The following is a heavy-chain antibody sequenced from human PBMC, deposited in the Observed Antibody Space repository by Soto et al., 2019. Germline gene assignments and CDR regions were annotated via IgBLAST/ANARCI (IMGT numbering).Heavy chain of an antibody. CDR3: AQDGRSGGVTRPDH. CDR1: GFTFKSYG. D-gene: IGHD1-26*01. Sequence: GGSLRLSCAASGFTFKSYGMHWVRQAPGKGLEWVAVISYAGSSQYYSDSVKGRFTISRHNSKNTLTLQMNSLTVEDSAMYYCAQDGRSGGVTRPDHWSQRTLVTVSS. J-gene: IGHJ4*02. CDR2: ISYAGSSQ. V-gene: IGHV3-30*18.